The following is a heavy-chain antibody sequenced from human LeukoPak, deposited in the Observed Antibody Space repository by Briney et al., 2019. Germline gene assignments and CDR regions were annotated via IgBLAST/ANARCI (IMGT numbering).Heavy chain of an antibody. CDR1: GGSISGYF. V-gene: IGHV4-38-2*02. D-gene: IGHD6-13*01. J-gene: IGHJ3*02. CDR2: VYHVGTT. CDR3: ARCLGFLIGSSWYPDAFDI. Sequence: PSETLSLTCTVSGGSISGYFWGWIRQPPGKGLEWIGVYHVGTTDYNPSLKSRVTISVDRSKNQMSLKLSSVTAADTAVYYCARCLGFLIGSSWYPDAFDIWGQGTMVTVSS.